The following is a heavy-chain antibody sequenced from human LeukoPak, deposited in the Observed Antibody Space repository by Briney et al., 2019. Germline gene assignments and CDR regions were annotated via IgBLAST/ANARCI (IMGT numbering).Heavy chain of an antibody. CDR2: IRYYGSNK. V-gene: IGHV3-30*02. CDR1: GFTLSSYC. Sequence: PGGSLRLSCAASGFTLSSYCIHWLRQAPARGLAWVAFIRYYGSNKYYADSVKDRFTISRDNSKNTVYLQMNRLRAGGTAVDYFWAGSVDAFDIWGQGTMVTVSS. CDR3: WAGSVDAFDI. D-gene: IGHD3/OR15-3a*01. J-gene: IGHJ3*02.